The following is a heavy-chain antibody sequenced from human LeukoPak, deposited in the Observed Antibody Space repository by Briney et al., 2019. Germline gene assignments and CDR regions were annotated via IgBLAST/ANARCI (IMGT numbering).Heavy chain of an antibody. Sequence: GASVKVSCKASGGTFSSYAISWVRQAPGQGLEWMGWISAYNGNTNYAQKLQGRVTMTTDTSTSTAYMELRSLRSDDTAVYYCARVLGDYPRDNWFDPWGQGTLVTVSS. CDR2: ISAYNGNT. CDR1: GGTFSSYA. V-gene: IGHV1-18*01. CDR3: ARVLGDYPRDNWFDP. J-gene: IGHJ5*02. D-gene: IGHD4-17*01.